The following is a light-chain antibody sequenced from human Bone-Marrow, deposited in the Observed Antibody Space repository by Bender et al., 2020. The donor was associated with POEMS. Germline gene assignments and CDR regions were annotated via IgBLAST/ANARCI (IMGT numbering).Light chain of an antibody. CDR2: EAN. CDR3: CAYAGSITFLA. J-gene: IGLJ2*01. V-gene: IGLV2-23*02. Sequence: QSALTQPRSVSGSPGQSVTISCTGSSNDVGSYNLVSWYQHHPGKAPRLMIYEANKRPSGVSDRFSGSKSGNTASLTISGLQAEDEANYYCCAYAGSITFLAFGGGTKVTV. CDR1: SNDVGSYNL.